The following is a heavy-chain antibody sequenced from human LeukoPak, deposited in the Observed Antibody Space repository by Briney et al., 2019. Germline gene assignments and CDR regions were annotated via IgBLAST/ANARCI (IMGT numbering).Heavy chain of an antibody. CDR1: GFTFDDYG. CDR2: INWNGGST. V-gene: IGHV3-20*04. J-gene: IGHJ4*02. Sequence: PGGSLRLSCAASGFTFDDYGRSWVRQAPGKGLEWVSGINWNGGSTGYADSVKGRFTISRDNAKNSLHLQMNSLRAEDTALYYCARGSYYYDSSGYYYDYWGQGTLVTVSS. D-gene: IGHD3-22*01. CDR3: ARGSYYYDSSGYYYDY.